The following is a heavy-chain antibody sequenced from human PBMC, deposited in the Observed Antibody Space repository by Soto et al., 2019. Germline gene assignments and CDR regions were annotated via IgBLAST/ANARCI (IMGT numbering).Heavy chain of an antibody. Sequence: TSETLSLTCTVSGGSISSYYWSWIRQPPGKGLEWIGYIYYSGSTNYNPSLKSRVTISVDTSKNQFSLKLSSVTAADTAVYYCARDGNWRLDYWGQGALVTVSS. CDR1: GGSISSYY. D-gene: IGHD1-1*01. V-gene: IGHV4-59*01. CDR3: ARDGNWRLDY. CDR2: IYYSGST. J-gene: IGHJ4*02.